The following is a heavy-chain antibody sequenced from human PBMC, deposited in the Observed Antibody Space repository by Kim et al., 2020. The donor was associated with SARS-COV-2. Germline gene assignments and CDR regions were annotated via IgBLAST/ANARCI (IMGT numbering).Heavy chain of an antibody. CDR3: ATDSSGYYYFFDY. D-gene: IGHD3-22*01. Sequence: YAQTFTGRVTMTEDTSTDTAYMELSSLRSEDTAVYYCATDSSGYYYFFDYWGQGTLVTVSS. V-gene: IGHV1-24*01. J-gene: IGHJ4*02.